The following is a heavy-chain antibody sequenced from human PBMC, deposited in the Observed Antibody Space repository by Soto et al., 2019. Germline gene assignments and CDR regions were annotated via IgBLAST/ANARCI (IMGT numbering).Heavy chain of an antibody. V-gene: IGHV3-30-3*01. J-gene: IGHJ6*02. CDR3: ARDRVSGSGSHKGYYYYYYGMDV. D-gene: IGHD3-10*01. Sequence: QVQLVESGGGVVQPGRSLRLSCAASGFTFSSYAMHWVRQAPGKGLEWVAVISYDGSNKYYADSVKRRFTISRDNSKNTMYLHRNGLRAEDTAVYYCARDRVSGSGSHKGYYYYYYGMDVWGQGTTVTVSS. CDR1: GFTFSSYA. CDR2: ISYDGSNK.